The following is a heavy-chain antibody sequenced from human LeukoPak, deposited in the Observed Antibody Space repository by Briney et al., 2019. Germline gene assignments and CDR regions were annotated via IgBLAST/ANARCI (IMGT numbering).Heavy chain of an antibody. CDR1: GYTFTDYY. V-gene: IGHV1-69-2*01. D-gene: IGHD2-2*01. CDR3: ATDVHIVVVPAARFYYYYYYMDV. CDR2: VDPEDGET. J-gene: IGHJ6*03. Sequence: ASVKVSCKVSGYTFTDYYMHWVQQAPGKGLEWMGLVDPEDGETIYAEKFQGRVTITADTPTDTAYMELSSLRSEDTAVYYCATDVHIVVVPAARFYYYYYYMDVWGKGTSVTVSS.